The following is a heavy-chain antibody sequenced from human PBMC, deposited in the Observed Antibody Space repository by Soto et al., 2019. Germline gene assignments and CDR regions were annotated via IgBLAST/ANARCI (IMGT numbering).Heavy chain of an antibody. CDR1: GGTLSNYA. V-gene: IGHV1-69*01. Sequence: QVQLVQSGAEVKKPGSSVKVSCKASGGTLSNYAISWVRQAPGQGLKWMGGIIPIFGTTNYAQKFQGKVTITADESTSTAYMELSSLTSDDTAVYYCARDTWGGDSYTFDYWGQGTLVSVSS. CDR2: IIPIFGTT. J-gene: IGHJ4*02. CDR3: ARDTWGGDSYTFDY. D-gene: IGHD3-16*01.